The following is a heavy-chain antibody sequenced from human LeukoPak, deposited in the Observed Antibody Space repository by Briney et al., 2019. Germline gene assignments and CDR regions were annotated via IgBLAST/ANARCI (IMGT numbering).Heavy chain of an antibody. Sequence: GASVKVSCKASGYTFTDYYVHWVRQAPGQGLEWMGWINPNSGDTNYAQKFQGRVTMTRDTSIGTAYMEVSRLRSDDTAVYYCATEGYCSSASCHHDYWGQGTLVTVSS. D-gene: IGHD2-2*01. CDR3: ATEGYCSSASCHHDY. CDR2: INPNSGDT. J-gene: IGHJ4*02. CDR1: GYTFTDYY. V-gene: IGHV1-2*02.